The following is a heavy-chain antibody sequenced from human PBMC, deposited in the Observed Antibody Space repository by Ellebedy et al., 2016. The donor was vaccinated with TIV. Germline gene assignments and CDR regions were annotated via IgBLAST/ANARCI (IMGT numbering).Heavy chain of an antibody. CDR3: TAGNFLEWLLGAPTSYNYNGMDV. D-gene: IGHD3-3*01. CDR2: IVVDSGNT. CDR1: VFTFASSA. J-gene: IGHJ6*02. V-gene: IGHV1-58*01. Sequence: AASVKVSCKASVFTFASSAVHWVRQARGQRLEWIGWIVVDSGNTNTTQKFQQRVTITRDMSTSTAYMELSSLRSEDTAVYYCTAGNFLEWLLGAPTSYNYNGMDVWGQGTTVTVSS.